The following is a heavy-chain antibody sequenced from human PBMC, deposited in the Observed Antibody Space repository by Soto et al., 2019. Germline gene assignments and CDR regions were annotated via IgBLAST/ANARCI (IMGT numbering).Heavy chain of an antibody. Sequence: SETLSLTCSVSGGSISSYYWSWIRQPPGKGLEWIGYIYNSGSTNYNPSLKSRVTISVDTSKNQFSLKLSSVTAADTAVYYCARVAAAAMSYYYYYMDVWGKGTTVTVSS. V-gene: IGHV4-59*01. D-gene: IGHD6-13*01. CDR3: ARVAAAAMSYYYYYMDV. J-gene: IGHJ6*03. CDR2: IYNSGST. CDR1: GGSISSYY.